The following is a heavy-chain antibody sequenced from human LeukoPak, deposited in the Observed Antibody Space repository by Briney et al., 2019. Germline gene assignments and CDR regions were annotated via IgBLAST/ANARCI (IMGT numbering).Heavy chain of an antibody. CDR1: GITFSTYD. CDR3: AKDSLRKTIVGTTTRGVNDY. CDR2: ISWSGGTT. Sequence: GGTLRLSCAASGITFSTYDMSWVRQAPGKGLEWVSGISWSGGTTYYADSVKGRFTISRDNSRNTLYLQMNSLRAEDTAVYYCAKDSLRKTIVGTTTRGVNDYWGQGTLVTVSS. V-gene: IGHV3-23*01. D-gene: IGHD1-26*01. J-gene: IGHJ4*02.